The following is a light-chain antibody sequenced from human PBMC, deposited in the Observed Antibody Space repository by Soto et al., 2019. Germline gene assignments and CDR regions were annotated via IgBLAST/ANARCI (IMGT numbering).Light chain of an antibody. CDR1: SSDAGGHND. CDR2: EVT. J-gene: IGLJ2*01. V-gene: IGLV2-8*01. Sequence: QSVLTQPPSASGSPGQSVTISCTGTSSDAGGHNDVSWYQQHPGKAPKLMIYEVTKRPSGVPDRFSGSKSGNTASLTVSWLRDADEADYYCSSYAGSNRVVFGGGTKLTVL. CDR3: SSYAGSNRVV.